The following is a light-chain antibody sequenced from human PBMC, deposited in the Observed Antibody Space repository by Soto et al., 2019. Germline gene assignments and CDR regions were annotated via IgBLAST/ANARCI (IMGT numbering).Light chain of an antibody. J-gene: IGKJ4*01. V-gene: IGKV1-5*03. Sequence: DIQMTQSPSTLSASVGDRVTLTCRASQSVGIWLAWYQQKPGKAPNLLIYKASTLQSGVPSRFSGSGSGTEFTLTISGLQPDDFATYYCQQYDDNPLTFGGGTKVEIK. CDR2: KAS. CDR3: QQYDDNPLT. CDR1: QSVGIW.